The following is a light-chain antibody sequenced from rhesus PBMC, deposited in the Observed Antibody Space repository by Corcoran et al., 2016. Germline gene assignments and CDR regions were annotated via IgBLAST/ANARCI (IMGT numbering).Light chain of an antibody. Sequence: DIQMTQSPSSLSASLGDTVTITCRASQSISSWLAWYQQKPGKAPKLLIYKASSLQSGVPSRFSGSGYGTVFTLTISSLQSEDFATYYCQQYSSSPYSFGQGTKVEIK. V-gene: IGKV1-22*01. CDR1: QSISSW. CDR3: QQYSSSPYS. CDR2: KAS. J-gene: IGKJ2*01.